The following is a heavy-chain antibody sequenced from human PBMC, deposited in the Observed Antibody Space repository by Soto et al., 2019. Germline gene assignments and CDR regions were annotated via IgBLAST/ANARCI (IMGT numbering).Heavy chain of an antibody. V-gene: IGHV3-30*04. J-gene: IGHJ6*02. Sequence: QVQLVESGGGVVQPGRSLRLSCAASGFTFSSYAMHWVRQAPGKGLEWVAVISYDGRNKYYADSGKGRFTISRDNSKNTLDLQINSLRAEYTAVYYCARVHDRQQRPGFYYYGMDVWGQVTTVTVSS. CDR3: ARVHDRQQRPGFYYYGMDV. CDR2: ISYDGRNK. D-gene: IGHD6-13*01. CDR1: GFTFSSYA.